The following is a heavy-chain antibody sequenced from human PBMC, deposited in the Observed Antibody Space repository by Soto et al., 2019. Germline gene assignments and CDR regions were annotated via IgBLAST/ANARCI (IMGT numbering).Heavy chain of an antibody. CDR3: ARDSLMTTLKVLPYDYMDV. V-gene: IGHV4-31*03. D-gene: IGHD4-4*01. CDR2: IYYSGST. Sequence: SETLSLTCTVSGGSISSGGYYWSWIRQHPGKGLEWIGYIYYSGSTYYNPSLKSRVTISVDTSKNQFSLKLSSVTAADTAVYYCARDSLMTTLKVLPYDYMDVWGQGTTVTVSS. J-gene: IGHJ6*03. CDR1: GGSISSGGYY.